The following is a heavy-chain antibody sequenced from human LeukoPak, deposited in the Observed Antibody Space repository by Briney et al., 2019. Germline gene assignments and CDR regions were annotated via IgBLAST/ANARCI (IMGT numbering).Heavy chain of an antibody. J-gene: IGHJ3*02. V-gene: IGHV3-23*01. CDR1: GFTFSSYG. CDR3: AKHPGAGGGPDAFDI. D-gene: IGHD2-8*02. CDR2: ISGSGGST. Sequence: PGGSLRLSCAASGFTFSSYGMSWVRQAPGKGLEWVSAISGSGGSTYYADSVKGRFTISRDNSKNTLYLQMNSLRAEDTAVYYCAKHPGAGGGPDAFDIWGQGTMVTVSS.